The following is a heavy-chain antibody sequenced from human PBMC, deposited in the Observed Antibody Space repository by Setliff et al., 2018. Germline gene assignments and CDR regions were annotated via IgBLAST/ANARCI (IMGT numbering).Heavy chain of an antibody. D-gene: IGHD5-12*01. CDR2: INPLSTAT. J-gene: IGHJ4*02. CDR3: ARVARKSRPLSYFDK. V-gene: IGHV1-2*02. Sequence: ASVKVSCKASGYTFTDYYIHWVRQAPGQGLEWMGWINPLSTATKYAQRFQDRVAMTRDTSMNTAYMELMRLTSDDTALYYCARVARKSRPLSYFDKWGQGTQVTGS. CDR1: GYTFTDYY.